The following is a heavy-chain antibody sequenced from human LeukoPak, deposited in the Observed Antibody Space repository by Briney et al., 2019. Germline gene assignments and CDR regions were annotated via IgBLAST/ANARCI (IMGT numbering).Heavy chain of an antibody. CDR1: GFTFSSYW. CDR2: INTDGSST. Sequence: GGSLRLSCAASGFTFSSYWMHWVRQAPGKGLVWVSRINTDGSSTSYADSVKGRFTISRDNAKNTLYLQMNSLRAEDTAVYYCARESGWGLPHAFDFWGQGTMVTVSS. V-gene: IGHV3-74*01. J-gene: IGHJ3*01. CDR3: ARESGWGLPHAFDF. D-gene: IGHD3-3*01.